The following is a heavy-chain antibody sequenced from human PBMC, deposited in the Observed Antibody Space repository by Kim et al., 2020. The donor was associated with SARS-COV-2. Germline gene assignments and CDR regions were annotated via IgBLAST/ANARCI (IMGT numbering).Heavy chain of an antibody. J-gene: IGHJ4*02. D-gene: IGHD1-26*01. CDR3: ASYSGRYSFPVAGGY. V-gene: IGHV3-11*03. Sequence: AASVKGRFTISRDNAKTSLYLQMNSLRAEDTAVYYCASYSGRYSFPVAGGYWGQGTLVTVSS.